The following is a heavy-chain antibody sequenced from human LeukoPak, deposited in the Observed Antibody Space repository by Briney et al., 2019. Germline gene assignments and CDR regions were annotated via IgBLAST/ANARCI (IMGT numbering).Heavy chain of an antibody. CDR2: ISGNSINI. V-gene: IGHV3-21*04. CDR3: ARGYDFWSGDYPSG. D-gene: IGHD3-3*01. J-gene: IGHJ3*01. CDR1: GFTLNRYS. Sequence: GGSLRLSCAASGFTLNRYSMNWVRQAPGKGLEWVPSISGNSINIYYADAVKGRFTISRDNANNSLYLQMNSLSAEDTGVHFCARGYDFWSGDYPSGWGQGTMVTVSS.